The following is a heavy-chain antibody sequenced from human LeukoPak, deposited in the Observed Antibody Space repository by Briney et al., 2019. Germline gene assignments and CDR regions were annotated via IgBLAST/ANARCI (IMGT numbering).Heavy chain of an antibody. CDR3: ASGIQPRLSWFFDL. CDR2: IYTSGST. J-gene: IGHJ2*01. V-gene: IGHV4-4*07. Sequence: PSETLSLTCTVSGGSISSYYWSWIRQPAGKGLEWIGRIYTSGSTNYNPSLKSRVTMSVDTSKNQFSLKLSSVTAADTAVYYCASGIQPRLSWFFDLWGRGTQVIVSS. CDR1: GGSISSYY. D-gene: IGHD5-18*01.